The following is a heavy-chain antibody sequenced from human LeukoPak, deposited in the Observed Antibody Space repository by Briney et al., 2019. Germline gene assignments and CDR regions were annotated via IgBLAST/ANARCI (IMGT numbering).Heavy chain of an antibody. Sequence: GGSLRLSCAASGFPVSSNYMLWVRQAPGKGLEWVAVIYCGGSKNYADPVEGRFPISRDNSKITLYLQMNSLRAEDMYVYYCARDRDPDAFDIWGQGTLVTVSS. CDR1: GFPVSSNY. CDR2: IYCGGSK. D-gene: IGHD3-10*01. CDR3: ARDRDPDAFDI. V-gene: IGHV3-66*02. J-gene: IGHJ3*02.